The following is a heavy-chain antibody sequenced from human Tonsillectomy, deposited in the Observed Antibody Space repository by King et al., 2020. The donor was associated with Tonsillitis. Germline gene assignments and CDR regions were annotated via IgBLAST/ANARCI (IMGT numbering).Heavy chain of an antibody. J-gene: IGHJ5*02. CDR3: LRQHSEEQTPRGLRWFDH. CDR2: IYPGDSDT. V-gene: IGHV5-51*01. CDR1: GYSFANYW. D-gene: IGHD1/OR15-1a*01. Sequence: QLVQSGAEVKKPGESLKISCKGSGYSFANYWIGWVRQMPGKGLEWMGIIYPGDSDTRYNPSFEGQVAISVDKSISTAYLKWSSLKASDTAMYYCLRQHSEEQTPRGLRWFDHWGQGTLVTVSS.